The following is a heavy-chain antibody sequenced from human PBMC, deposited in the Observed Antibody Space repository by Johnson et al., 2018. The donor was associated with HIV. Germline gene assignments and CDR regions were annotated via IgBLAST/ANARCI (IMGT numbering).Heavy chain of an antibody. D-gene: IGHD1-1*01. CDR2: ISNDGSNT. CDR1: GFTFSDYS. CDR3: ARGYTWNDVSI. J-gene: IGHJ3*02. Sequence: QVQLVESGGNVVQPGRSQRLSCAASGFTFSDYSMHWVRQAPGKGLEWVAIISNDGSNTYFADSVKGRFTISRDNFKNTVYLQMNSLRTVATAVYYCARGYTWNDVSIWGQGTMVTVSS. V-gene: IGHV3-30*01.